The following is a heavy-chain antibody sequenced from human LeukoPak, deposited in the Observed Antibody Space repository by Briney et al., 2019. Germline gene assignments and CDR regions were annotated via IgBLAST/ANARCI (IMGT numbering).Heavy chain of an antibody. D-gene: IGHD2-15*01. CDR2: IKQDGSEK. J-gene: IGHJ6*02. CDR3: ASGPGYCSGGSCYSVYYYGMDV. CDR1: GFTFSSYW. V-gene: IGHV3-7*01. Sequence: PGGSLRLSCAASGFTFSSYWMSWVRQAPGKRLEWVANIKQDGSEKYYVDSVKGRFTISRDNAKNSLYLQMNSLRAEDTAVYYCASGPGYCSGGSCYSVYYYGMDVWGQGTTVTVSS.